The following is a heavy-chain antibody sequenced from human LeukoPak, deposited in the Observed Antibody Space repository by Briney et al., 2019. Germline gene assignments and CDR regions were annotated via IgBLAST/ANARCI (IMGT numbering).Heavy chain of an antibody. J-gene: IGHJ6*03. CDR2: IKQDGSEK. CDR1: GFTFSSYW. V-gene: IGHV3-7*01. Sequence: GGSLRLSCAASGFTFSSYWMSWVRQAPGKGLEWVANIKQDGSEKYYVDSVKGRFTISRDNAKNSLYLQMNSLRAEDTAVYYCARDLGSSWYYYYYYMDVWGKGTTVTVSS. D-gene: IGHD6-13*01. CDR3: ARDLGSSWYYYYYYMDV.